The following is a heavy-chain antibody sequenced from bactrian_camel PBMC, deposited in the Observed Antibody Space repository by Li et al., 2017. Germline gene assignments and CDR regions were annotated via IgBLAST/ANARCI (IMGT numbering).Heavy chain of an antibody. CDR2: IHTEPGTT. D-gene: IGHD3*01. V-gene: IGHV3S1*01. J-gene: IGHJ4*01. Sequence: HVHLVESGGGSVPPGGSLTLSCAASGYTYSCNCMGWFRQRPGKEREGVASIHTEPGTTYYADSVNGRFTISEDKAKNTLYLQMNTLKPEDTAMYYCAADFSIHRCSSDDYNYWGQGTQVTVSS. CDR3: AADFSIHRCSSDDYNY. CDR1: GYTYSCNC.